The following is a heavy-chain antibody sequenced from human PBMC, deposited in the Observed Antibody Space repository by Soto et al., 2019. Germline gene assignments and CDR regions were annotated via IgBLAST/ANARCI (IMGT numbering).Heavy chain of an antibody. CDR1: GGTFSSYA. V-gene: IGHV1-69*13. J-gene: IGHJ5*02. CDR3: ASSIVGATSAWFDP. CDR2: IIPIFGTA. D-gene: IGHD1-26*01. Sequence: GASVKVSCKASGGTFSSYAISWVRQAPGQGLEWMGGIIPIFGTANYAQKFQGRVTITADESTSTAYMELSSLRSEDTAAYYCASSIVGATSAWFDPWGQGTLVTVSS.